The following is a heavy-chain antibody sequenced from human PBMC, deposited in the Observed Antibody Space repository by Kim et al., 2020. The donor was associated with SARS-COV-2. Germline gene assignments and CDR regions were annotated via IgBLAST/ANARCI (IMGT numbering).Heavy chain of an antibody. CDR3: AGDSSGYLGPIDY. CDR2: ISGSGGST. Sequence: WGSLRLSCAASGFTFSSYAMSWVRQAPGKGLEWVSAISGSGGSTYYADSVKGRFTISRDNSKNTLYLQMNSLRAEDTAVYYCAGDSSGYLGPIDYWGQGTLVTVSS. V-gene: IGHV3-23*01. D-gene: IGHD3-22*01. J-gene: IGHJ4*02. CDR1: GFTFSSYA.